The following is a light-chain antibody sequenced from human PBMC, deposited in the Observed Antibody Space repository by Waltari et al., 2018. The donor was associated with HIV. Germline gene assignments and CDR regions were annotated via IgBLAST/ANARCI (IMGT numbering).Light chain of an antibody. J-gene: IGLJ3*02. CDR1: SSNIGSNT. CDR3: AAWDDSLNGPV. Sequence: QSVLTQPPSASGTPGQRVTISCSGSSSNIGSNTVNWYQQPPGTAPKLLIYSNNQRPSGVPDRFSGSKSGTSASLAIIGLQSEEEADYYCAAWDDSLNGPVFGGGTKLTVL. CDR2: SNN. V-gene: IGLV1-44*01.